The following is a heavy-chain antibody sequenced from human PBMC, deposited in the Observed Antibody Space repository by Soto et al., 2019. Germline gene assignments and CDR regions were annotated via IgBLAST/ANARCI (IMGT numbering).Heavy chain of an antibody. D-gene: IGHD2-2*01. Sequence: SETLSLTCTVSGGSITSYYWSWIRQPPGKGLEWIGYIYYSGSTNYNPSLKSRVTISVDTSKNQFSLRLSSVTSADTAVYYCARDLGYCSSTSCFPWFDPWGQGTLVTVSS. CDR3: ARDLGYCSSTSCFPWFDP. CDR2: IYYSGST. V-gene: IGHV4-59*01. J-gene: IGHJ5*02. CDR1: GGSITSYY.